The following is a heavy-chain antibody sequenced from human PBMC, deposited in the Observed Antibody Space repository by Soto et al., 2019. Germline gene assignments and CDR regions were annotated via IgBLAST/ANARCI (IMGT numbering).Heavy chain of an antibody. V-gene: IGHV3-43D*04. CDR1: GFTFDDYA. CDR2: ISWDGGST. J-gene: IGHJ6*02. CDR3: AKDLQEYYYDSSGYYPRYDGMDV. Sequence: GGSLRLSCAASGFTFDDYAMHWVRQAPGKGLEWVSLISWDGGSTYYADSVKGRFTISRDNSKNSLYLQMNSLRAEDTALYYCAKDLQEYYYDSSGYYPRYDGMDVWGQGTTVTVSS. D-gene: IGHD3-22*01.